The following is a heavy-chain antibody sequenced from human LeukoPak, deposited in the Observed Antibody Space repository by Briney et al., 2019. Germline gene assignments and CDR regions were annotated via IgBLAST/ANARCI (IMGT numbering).Heavy chain of an antibody. CDR3: ARGGWNKFDY. V-gene: IGHV4-59*01. Sequence: SETLSLTCTVSGGSISSYYWSWIRQPPGKGLEWIGYIYYSGSTNYNPSLKSRVTISVDTSKNQFSLNLSSVTAADTAVYYCARGGWNKFDYWGQGTLVTVSS. D-gene: IGHD3-22*01. CDR2: IYYSGST. J-gene: IGHJ4*02. CDR1: GGSISSYY.